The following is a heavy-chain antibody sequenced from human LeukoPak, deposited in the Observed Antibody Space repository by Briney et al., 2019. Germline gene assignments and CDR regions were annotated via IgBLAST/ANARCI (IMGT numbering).Heavy chain of an antibody. V-gene: IGHV3-21*01. CDR2: ISSSSSYI. CDR1: GFTFSSYS. Sequence: GGSLRLSCAASGFTFSSYSMNWVRQAPGKGLEWVSSISSSSSYIYYADSVKGRFTISRDNAKNSLYLQTNSLRAEDTAVYYCARVFTMVRGVIGAFDIWGQGTMVTVSS. J-gene: IGHJ3*02. D-gene: IGHD3-10*01. CDR3: ARVFTMVRGVIGAFDI.